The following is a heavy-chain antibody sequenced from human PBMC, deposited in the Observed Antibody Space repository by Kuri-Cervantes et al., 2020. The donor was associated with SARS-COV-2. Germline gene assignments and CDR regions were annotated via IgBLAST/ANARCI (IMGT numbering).Heavy chain of an antibody. Sequence: ASVKVSCKASGYTFTSYYMHWVRQAPGQGLEWMGIINPSGGSTSYAQKFQGRVTMTRDTSTSTVYVELSSLRSEDTAVYYCAREGRNIDYYYGMDVWGQGTTVTVSS. CDR2: INPSGGST. V-gene: IGHV1-46*01. CDR1: GYTFTSYY. J-gene: IGHJ6*02. D-gene: IGHD1-14*01. CDR3: AREGRNIDYYYGMDV.